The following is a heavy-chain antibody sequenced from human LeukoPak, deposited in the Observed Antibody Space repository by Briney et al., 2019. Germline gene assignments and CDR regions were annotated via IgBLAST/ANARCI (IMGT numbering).Heavy chain of an antibody. J-gene: IGHJ3*02. CDR3: AKGKFGGTFDVSDI. CDR1: GGSFNNYE. CDR2: ISYEGSNK. Sequence: GGSLTLSCAASGGSFNNYEMHWVRQAAGKGLEWVAFISYEGSNKYYADSVKSRFTISRDNSKNTLFLQMNSLRAEDTALFYCAKGKFGGTFDVSDIWGQGTTVTVSS. V-gene: IGHV3-30*18. D-gene: IGHD3-16*01.